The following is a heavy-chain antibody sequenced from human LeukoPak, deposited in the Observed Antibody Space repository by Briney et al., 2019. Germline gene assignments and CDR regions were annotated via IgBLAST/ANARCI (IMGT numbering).Heavy chain of an antibody. CDR2: ISSSSSYI. J-gene: IGHJ4*02. CDR3: VRDAIAAAGFYYFDY. CDR1: GFSFSSYS. Sequence: GGSLRLSCAASGFSFSSYSMNWVRQAPGKGLEWVSSISSSSSYIYYADSVKGRFTISRDNAKNSLYLQMNSLRAEDTAVYYCVRDAIAAAGFYYFDYWGQGTLVTVSS. D-gene: IGHD6-13*01. V-gene: IGHV3-21*01.